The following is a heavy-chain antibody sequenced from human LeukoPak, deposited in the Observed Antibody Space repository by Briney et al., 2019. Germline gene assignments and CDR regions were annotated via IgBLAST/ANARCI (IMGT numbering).Heavy chain of an antibody. CDR2: IKSKTDGGTT. V-gene: IGHV3-15*01. CDR3: TTAAGTWEGDFDY. Sequence: PGGSLRLSCAASGFTFSNAWMSWVRQAPGKGLEWVGRIKSKTDGGTTDYAAPVKGRFTISRDDSKNTLYLQMNSLKTEDTAVYYCTTAAGTWEGDFDYWGHGTLVTVSS. J-gene: IGHJ4*01. CDR1: GFTFSNAW. D-gene: IGHD6-13*01.